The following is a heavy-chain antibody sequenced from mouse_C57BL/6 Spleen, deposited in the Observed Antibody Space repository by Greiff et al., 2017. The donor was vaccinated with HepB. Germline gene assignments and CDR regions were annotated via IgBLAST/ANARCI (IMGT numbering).Heavy chain of an antibody. CDR3: ARDAYYGSGFDV. D-gene: IGHD1-1*01. CDR2: ISDGGSYT. Sequence: EVMLVESGGGLVKPGGSLKLSCAASGFTFSSYAMSWVRQTPEKRLEWVATISDGGSYTYYPDNVKGRFTISRDNAKNNLYLQMSHLKSEDTAMYYCARDAYYGSGFDVWGTGTTVTVSS. J-gene: IGHJ1*03. V-gene: IGHV5-4*01. CDR1: GFTFSSYA.